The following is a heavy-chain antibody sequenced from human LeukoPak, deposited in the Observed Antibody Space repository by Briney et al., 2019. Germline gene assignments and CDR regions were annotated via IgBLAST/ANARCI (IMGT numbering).Heavy chain of an antibody. J-gene: IGHJ4*02. CDR1: GFTFSSYS. D-gene: IGHD1-26*01. CDR3: ASLWELLTWAYSDY. Sequence: GGSLRLSCAASGFTFSSYSMNWVRQAPGKGLEWVSSISSSSSYIYYADSVKGRFTISRDNAKNSLYLQMNSLRAEDTAVYYCASLWELLTWAYSDYWDQGTLVTVSS. V-gene: IGHV3-21*01. CDR2: ISSSSSYI.